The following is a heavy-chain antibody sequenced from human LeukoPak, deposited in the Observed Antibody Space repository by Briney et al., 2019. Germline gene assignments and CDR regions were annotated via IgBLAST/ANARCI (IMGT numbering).Heavy chain of an antibody. CDR2: INTDGSST. V-gene: IGHV3-74*03. J-gene: IGHJ6*03. CDR1: GFTFSSYW. D-gene: IGHD3-10*01. CDR3: AFGSGREGYMHV. Sequence: GGSLRLSCAASGFTFSSYWMHWVRQAPGKGLVGVSRINTDGSSTTYADPVKGRFTISRDNAKSTLYLQMNSLRAEDTAVYYCAFGSGREGYMHVWGKGTTVTVSS.